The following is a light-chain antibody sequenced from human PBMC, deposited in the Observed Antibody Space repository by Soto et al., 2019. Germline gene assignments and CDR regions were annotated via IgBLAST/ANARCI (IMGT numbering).Light chain of an antibody. Sequence: QSALTQPASVSGSPGQSITISCTGASSVIGGYKYVSWYQQYPGEAPKLILYDVNSRPSGVSNRFSGSKSGNTASLTISGLQAVDEADYYCSSYTSTWVFGTGTKLTVL. CDR2: DVN. J-gene: IGLJ1*01. V-gene: IGLV2-14*01. CDR3: SSYTSTWV. CDR1: SSVIGGYKY.